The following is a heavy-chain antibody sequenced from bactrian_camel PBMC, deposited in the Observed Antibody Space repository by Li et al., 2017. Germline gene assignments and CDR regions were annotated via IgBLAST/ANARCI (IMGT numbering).Heavy chain of an antibody. D-gene: IGHD2*01. Sequence: HVQLVESGGGSVQAGGSLRLTGEVSGYTNCMAWLRQTPGEEREAVASIGVPNDSPIYAPSVKGRFTISRGDAKNTVHLQMDNLKTEDTAKYYCVADFCDRADVVVTSVYEYRGQGTQVTVS. CDR2: IGVPNDSP. J-gene: IGHJ4*01. V-gene: IGHV3S63*01. CDR1: GYTNC. CDR3: VADFCDRADVVVTSVYEY.